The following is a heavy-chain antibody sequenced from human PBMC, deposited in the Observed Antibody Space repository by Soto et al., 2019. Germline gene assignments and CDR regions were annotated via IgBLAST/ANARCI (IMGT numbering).Heavy chain of an antibody. J-gene: IGHJ4*02. CDR1: GGSVSNDAYY. V-gene: IGHV4-61*08. CDR2: IYHSGST. CDR3: ARLGIGWEFPFDY. Sequence: QVQLQESGPGLVKPSETLSLTCIVSGGSVSNDAYYWSWVRQPPGKGLEWIGYIYHSGSTYYNPSRKSRVTMSAYTSANQFSLKVSSVTAADTAVYYCARLGIGWEFPFDYWGQGTLVNVSS. D-gene: IGHD1-26*01.